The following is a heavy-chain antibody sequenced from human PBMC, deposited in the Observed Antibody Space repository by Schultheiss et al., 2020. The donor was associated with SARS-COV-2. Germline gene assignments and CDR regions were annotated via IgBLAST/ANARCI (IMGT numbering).Heavy chain of an antibody. CDR2: ISYDGRNE. V-gene: IGHV3-30*03. J-gene: IGHJ6*03. CDR1: GFTFSNYG. Sequence: GGSLRLSCAASGFTFSNYGMHWVRQAPGKGPEWVAVISYDGRNEYYADSVKGRFTISRDNAKNSLYLQMNSLRAEDTALYYCARDLVYCSSTSCLGSYYYYYYMDVWGKGTTVTVSS. D-gene: IGHD2-2*01. CDR3: ARDLVYCSSTSCLGSYYYYYYMDV.